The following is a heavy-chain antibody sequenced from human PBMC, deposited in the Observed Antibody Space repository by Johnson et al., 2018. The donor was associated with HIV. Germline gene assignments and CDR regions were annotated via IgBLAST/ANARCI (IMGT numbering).Heavy chain of an antibody. J-gene: IGHJ3*02. CDR1: GFTFSSYA. CDR2: ISYDGSNK. D-gene: IGHD7-27*01. CDR3: ARVKSYGNWGSRKGGRESRAAFDI. Sequence: QVQLVESRGGVVQPGRSLRLSCAASGFTFSSYAMHWVRQAPGKGLEWVAVISYDGSNKYYADSVKGRFTISRDNAKNSLYLQMNSLRAEDTAVYYCARVKSYGNWGSRKGGRESRAAFDIWGQGTMVTVSS. V-gene: IGHV3-30*04.